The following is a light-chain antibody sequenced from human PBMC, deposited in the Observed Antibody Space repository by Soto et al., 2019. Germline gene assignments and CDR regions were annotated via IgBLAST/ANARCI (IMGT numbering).Light chain of an antibody. CDR2: EVS. Sequence: QSVLTQPASVSGSTGQSITISCTGTSSDVGGYSYVSWYQQHPGKAPELMIYEVSNRPSGVSNRFSGSKSGNTASLTISGLQAEDEADYYCSSYTTSITLVFGGGTKLTVL. V-gene: IGLV2-14*01. CDR3: SSYTTSITLV. CDR1: SSDVGGYSY. J-gene: IGLJ2*01.